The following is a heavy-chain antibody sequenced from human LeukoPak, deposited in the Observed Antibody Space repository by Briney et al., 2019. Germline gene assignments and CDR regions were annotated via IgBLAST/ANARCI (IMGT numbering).Heavy chain of an antibody. CDR1: GFSLSTSGGG. CDR3: AHRRLLVGRTAMVRGVLASDH. Sequence: PTLVNPTQXLTLTCXFSGFSLSTSGGGVGWIRQPPGKALEWLSLSYWNDDKRYIPSLKSRLTITKDSAKNQGVLTMTNMDPVDTATYYCAHRRLLVGRTAMVRGVLASDHWGQGTLVTVSS. J-gene: IGHJ5*02. V-gene: IGHV2-5*01. CDR2: SYWNDDK. D-gene: IGHD3-10*01.